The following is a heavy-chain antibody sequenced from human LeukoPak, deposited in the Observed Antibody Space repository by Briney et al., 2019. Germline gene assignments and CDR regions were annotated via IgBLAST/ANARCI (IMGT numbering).Heavy chain of an antibody. Sequence: SQTLSLTCSVSGGSLTSGGYYWSWVRQHPGTGMEWIGYINYRGSPNYNPSLKSRLSISLDTSRNQFSLKLTSVTAADTAVYYCARDVPKRAPYGVDVWGQGTTVTVSS. J-gene: IGHJ6*02. CDR1: GGSLTSGGYY. CDR3: ARDVPKRAPYGVDV. V-gene: IGHV4-31*03. D-gene: IGHD2-2*01. CDR2: INYRGSP.